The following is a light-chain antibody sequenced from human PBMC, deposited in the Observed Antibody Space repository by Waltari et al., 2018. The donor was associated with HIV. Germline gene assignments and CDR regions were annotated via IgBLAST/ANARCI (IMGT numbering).Light chain of an antibody. CDR1: QSIRAK. V-gene: IGKV3-15*01. CDR3: QQYDDGPRGIT. CDR2: EVA. J-gene: IGKJ2*01. Sequence: EIVMTQSPPTLAVSPGQRVTLSCRASQSIRAKVAWYQQRPGQAPRLLIYEVATRPTGIPARFSGSGSGTEFTLTISSLQSEDFATYFCQQYDDGPRGITFGQGTMLEIK.